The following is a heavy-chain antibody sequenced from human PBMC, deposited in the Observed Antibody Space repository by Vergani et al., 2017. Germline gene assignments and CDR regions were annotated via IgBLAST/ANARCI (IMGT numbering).Heavy chain of an antibody. CDR2: INHSGST. CDR1: GGSFSGYY. CDR3: ARGGQGSGGPWRYYYYDMDV. J-gene: IGHJ6*03. Sequence: VQLQQWGAGLLKPSETLSLTCAVYGGSFSGYYWSWIRPPPGKGLEWIGEINHSGSTNYNQSLKSRVTISVDTSKNQFSLKLSSVTAADTAVYYCARGGQGSGGPWRYYYYDMDVWGKGTMVTVSS. D-gene: IGHD2-15*01. V-gene: IGHV4-34*01.